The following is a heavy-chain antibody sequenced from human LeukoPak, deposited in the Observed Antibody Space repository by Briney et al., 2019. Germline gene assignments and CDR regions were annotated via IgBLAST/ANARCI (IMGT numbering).Heavy chain of an antibody. CDR2: ISAYTGNT. Sequence: GASVKVSCKASGYTFSSFAINWVRQAPGQGLEWMGWISAYTGNTNNAHNLQGRVTMTTDLPTRTAYLELRSLTSDDTAVYYCALGGGYQDYWGQGTLVTVSS. J-gene: IGHJ4*02. V-gene: IGHV1-18*01. D-gene: IGHD3-22*01. CDR3: ALGGGYQDY. CDR1: GYTFSSFA.